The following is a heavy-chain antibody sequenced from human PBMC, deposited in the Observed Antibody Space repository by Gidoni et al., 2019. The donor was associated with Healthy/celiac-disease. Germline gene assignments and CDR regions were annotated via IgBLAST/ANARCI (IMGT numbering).Heavy chain of an antibody. CDR1: GLTFSSDG. CDR3: ASGDYYYGSSGYDPFDY. D-gene: IGHD3-22*01. V-gene: IGHV3-33*01. J-gene: IGHJ4*02. CDR2: IWYDGSNK. Sequence: QVQLVESGGGVVQPGRSLRLSCAAYGLTFSSDGMHWVRQAPGKGLEWVAVIWYDGSNKYYADSVKGRFTISRDNSKNTLYLQMNSLRAEDTAVYYCASGDYYYGSSGYDPFDYWGQGTLVTVSS.